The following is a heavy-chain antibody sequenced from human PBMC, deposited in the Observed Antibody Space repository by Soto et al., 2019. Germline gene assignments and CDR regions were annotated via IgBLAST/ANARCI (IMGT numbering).Heavy chain of an antibody. CDR2: INHREST. CDR3: ARGLVDTAATDADYFDY. D-gene: IGHD1-26*01. V-gene: IGHV4-34*01. Sequence: QVQLQQWGAGLLKPSETLSLTCAVYGGSFSGYYWSGIRQPPGKGREWIGEINHRESTIHNPALKSRVTISVASSKNQFCRKLGSVAAADTAVYYWARGLVDTAATDADYFDYWGQGTRVPVSS. CDR1: GGSFSGYY. J-gene: IGHJ4*02.